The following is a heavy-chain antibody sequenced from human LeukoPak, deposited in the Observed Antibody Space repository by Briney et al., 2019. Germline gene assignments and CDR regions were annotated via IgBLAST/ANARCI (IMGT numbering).Heavy chain of an antibody. D-gene: IGHD5-18*01. J-gene: IGHJ4*02. V-gene: IGHV3-21*01. CDR2: IGSSGSYI. CDR3: ARRATTERGHSYGLDF. CDR1: GFTFSSYH. Sequence: RGSLRLSCEVSGFTFSSYHMNWVRQVPGKGLEWVSSIGSSGSYIYYADSLTGRFTISRDNAKNSLYLQMNSLRAEDTAMYYCARRATTERGHSYGLDFWGQGTLVTVSS.